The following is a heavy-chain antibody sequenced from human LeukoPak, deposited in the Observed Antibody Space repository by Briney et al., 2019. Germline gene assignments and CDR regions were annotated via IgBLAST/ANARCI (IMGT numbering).Heavy chain of an antibody. D-gene: IGHD2-15*01. Sequence: PGGSLRLSCAASGLTFSRYWMTWVRQAPGKGLERVANIKEDGSAKSYVDSVKGRFNISRDNAKNSLYLQMNSLRVEDTAEYYCASDYDYYSGHNLDAFDIWGQGTTVTVSS. V-gene: IGHV3-7*01. CDR2: IKEDGSAK. J-gene: IGHJ3*02. CDR3: ASDYDYYSGHNLDAFDI. CDR1: GLTFSRYW.